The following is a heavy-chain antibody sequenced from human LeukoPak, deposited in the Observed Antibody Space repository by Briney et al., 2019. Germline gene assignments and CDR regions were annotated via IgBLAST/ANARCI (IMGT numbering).Heavy chain of an antibody. D-gene: IGHD6-19*01. Sequence: PAETLSLTCTGSGGSISSYCWSCIRQPAGKGLEWIGRICTSGSTNYNPSLKSRVTMSVDTSNNQFSLKLSSVTAADTAVYYCAEGGQWLRVWGQGTLVTVSS. V-gene: IGHV4-4*07. J-gene: IGHJ4*02. CDR2: ICTSGST. CDR3: AEGGQWLRV. CDR1: GGSISSYC.